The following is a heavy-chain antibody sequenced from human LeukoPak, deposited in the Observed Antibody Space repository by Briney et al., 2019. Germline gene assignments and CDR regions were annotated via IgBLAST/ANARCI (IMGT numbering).Heavy chain of an antibody. Sequence: ASVKVSCKASGYTFISYDINWVRQAAGQGLEWMGWMNPNSGNTGYAQKFQGRVTMTRNTSISTAYMELSGLRSGDTAVYYCARGGERANFYGLGSSPNWSDPWGQGTLVTVSS. CDR1: GYTFISYD. D-gene: IGHD3-10*01. J-gene: IGHJ5*02. CDR2: MNPNSGNT. V-gene: IGHV1-8*02. CDR3: ARGGERANFYGLGSSPNWSDP.